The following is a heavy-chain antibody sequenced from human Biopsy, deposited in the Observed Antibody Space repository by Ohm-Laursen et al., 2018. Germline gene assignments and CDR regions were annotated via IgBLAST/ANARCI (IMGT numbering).Heavy chain of an antibody. CDR3: ARDRIAYCTATSCDNFGLDV. Sequence: GTLSLTCAVYGGSFSGYYWSWIRQPPGKGPEWIGYINHSGHTNYNPSLKSRLTMSVDTSKNQFSLKLTSVTAADTAVYYCARDRIAYCTATSCDNFGLDVWGQGTTVTVSS. D-gene: IGHD2-8*02. CDR1: GGSFSGYY. CDR2: INHSGHT. V-gene: IGHV4-34*01. J-gene: IGHJ6*02.